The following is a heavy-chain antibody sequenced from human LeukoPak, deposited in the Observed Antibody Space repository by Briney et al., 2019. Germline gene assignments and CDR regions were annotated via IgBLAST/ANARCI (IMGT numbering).Heavy chain of an antibody. J-gene: IGHJ4*02. CDR1: GYTFTGYY. CDR3: AREYYDILTGSSFRSYFDY. Sequence: ASVKVSCKASGYTFTGYYMHWVRQAPGQGLEWMGWISAYNGNTNYAQKLQGRVTMTTDTSTSTAYMELRSLRSDDTAVYYCAREYYDILTGSSFRSYFDYWGQGTLVTVSS. D-gene: IGHD3-9*01. V-gene: IGHV1-18*04. CDR2: ISAYNGNT.